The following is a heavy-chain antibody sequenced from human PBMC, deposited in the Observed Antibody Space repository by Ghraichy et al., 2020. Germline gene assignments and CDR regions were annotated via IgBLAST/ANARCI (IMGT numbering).Heavy chain of an antibody. D-gene: IGHD3-22*01. CDR1: GFSFSSDS. CDR2: ISGSGNTI. V-gene: IGHV3-48*02. CDR3: AREAWDYYDSSGLGFDP. J-gene: IGHJ5*02. Sequence: GSLRLSCAVSGFSFSSDSMNWVRQAPGKGLEWVSYISGSGNTIHYADSVKGRFTISRDNAKNSLYLQMNSLRNDDTAVYFCAREAWDYYDSSGLGFDPWGQGTLVTVSS.